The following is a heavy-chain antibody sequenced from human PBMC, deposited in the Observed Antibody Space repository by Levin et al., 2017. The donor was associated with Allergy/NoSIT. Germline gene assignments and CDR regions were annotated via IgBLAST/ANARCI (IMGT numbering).Heavy chain of an antibody. V-gene: IGHV4-61*02. CDR1: GGSISSGSYY. CDR2: IYTSGST. Sequence: SETLSLTCTVSGGSISSGSYYWSWIRQPAGKGLEWIGRIYTSGSTNYNPSLKSRVTISVDTSKNQFSLKLSSVTAADTAVYYCARTDLTGTTGYDAFDIWGQGTMVTVSS. J-gene: IGHJ3*02. CDR3: ARTDLTGTTGYDAFDI. D-gene: IGHD1-20*01.